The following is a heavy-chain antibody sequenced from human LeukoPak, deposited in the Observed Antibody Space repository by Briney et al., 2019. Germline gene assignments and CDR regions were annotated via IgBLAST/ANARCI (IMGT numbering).Heavy chain of an antibody. D-gene: IGHD4-23*01. CDR2: IYYSGST. CDR3: ASHVVTTWGDYFDY. J-gene: IGHJ4*02. V-gene: IGHV4-59*08. CDR1: GGSISSYY. Sequence: PSETLSLTCTVSGGSISSYYWSWIRQPPGKGLEWIGYIYYSGSTNYNPSLKSRVTISVDTSKNHFSLNLSSVTAADTAVYYCASHVVTTWGDYFDYWGQGTLVIVSS.